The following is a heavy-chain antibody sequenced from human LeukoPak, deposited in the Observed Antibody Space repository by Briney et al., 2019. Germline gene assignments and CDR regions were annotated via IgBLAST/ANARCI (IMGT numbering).Heavy chain of an antibody. J-gene: IGHJ3*02. V-gene: IGHV1-24*01. CDR1: GYTLTELS. CDR2: FDPEDGET. CDR3: ATVGLQVLGYYDSSGYYAFDI. Sequence: ASVKVSCKVSGYTLTELSMHWVRQAPGKGLEWMGGFDPEDGETIYAQKFQGRVTMTEDTSTDTAYMELSSLRSEDTAVYYSATVGLQVLGYYDSSGYYAFDIWGQGTMVTVSS. D-gene: IGHD3-22*01.